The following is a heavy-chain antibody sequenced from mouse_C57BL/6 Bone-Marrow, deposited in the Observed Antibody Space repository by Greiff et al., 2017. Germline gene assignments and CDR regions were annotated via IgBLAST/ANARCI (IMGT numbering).Heavy chain of an antibody. V-gene: IGHV1-54*01. CDR1: GYAFTNYL. CDR3: ARARYSNYPYYFDY. J-gene: IGHJ2*01. D-gene: IGHD2-5*01. CDR2: INPGSGGT. Sequence: QVQLQQSGAELVRPGPSVKVSCKASGYAFTNYLIEWVKQRPGQGLEWIGVINPGSGGTNYNEKFKGKATLTADKSSSTAYMQLSSLTSEDSAVYFCARARYSNYPYYFDYWGQGTTLTVSS.